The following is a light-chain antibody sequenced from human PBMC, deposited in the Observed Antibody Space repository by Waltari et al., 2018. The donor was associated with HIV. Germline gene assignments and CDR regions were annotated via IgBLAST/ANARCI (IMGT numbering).Light chain of an antibody. J-gene: IGLJ2*01. CDR3: QSYDSSLSGGDVV. V-gene: IGLV1-40*01. CDR2: GNS. CDR1: SSNIGAGYD. Sequence: QSVLTQPPSVSGAPGQRVTISCTGSSSNIGAGYDVSWYQHLPGTAPKLLIYGNSNRPSGVPDRFSGSKSGTSASLAITGLQAEDEADYYCQSYDSSLSGGDVVFGGGTKLTVL.